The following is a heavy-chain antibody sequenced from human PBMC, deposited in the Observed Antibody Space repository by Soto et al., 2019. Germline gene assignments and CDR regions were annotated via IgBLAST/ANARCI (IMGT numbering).Heavy chain of an antibody. Sequence: PSETLSLTCTVSGGSISSGGYYWSWIRQHPGKDLEWIGYINYSGSTYYNPSLKIRVTISVDTSKNQFSLKLSSVTAADTSVYYCARQPAGTRYVDLSSPVNLFDSWGQGTLVTVSS. V-gene: IGHV4-31*03. J-gene: IGHJ5*01. CDR1: GGSISSGGYY. D-gene: IGHD3-9*01. CDR2: INYSGST. CDR3: ARQPAGTRYVDLSSPVNLFDS.